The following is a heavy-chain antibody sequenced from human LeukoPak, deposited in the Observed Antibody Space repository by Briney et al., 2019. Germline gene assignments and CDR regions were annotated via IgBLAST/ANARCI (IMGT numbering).Heavy chain of an antibody. J-gene: IGHJ4*02. CDR3: ARFVRGTYYFDY. CDR1: GVSISSYY. Sequence: SETLSLTCTVSGVSISSYYWSWIRQPPGKGLEWIGYIYYSGSTNYNPSLKSRVTISVDTSKSQFSLKLSSVTAADTAVYYCARFVRGTYYFDYWGQGTLVTVSS. CDR2: IYYSGST. D-gene: IGHD3-16*01. V-gene: IGHV4-59*08.